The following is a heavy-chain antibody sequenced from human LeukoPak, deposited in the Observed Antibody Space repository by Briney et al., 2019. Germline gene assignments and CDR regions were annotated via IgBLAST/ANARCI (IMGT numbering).Heavy chain of an antibody. CDR3: ARGQTGVAFDY. V-gene: IGHV4-59*01. Sequence: SETLSLTCTVSRGSISSYYWSWIRQPPGKGLEWIGYIFYSGTTNYNPSLKSRVIISVDTSKNQFPLKLSSVTAADTAVYYCARGQTGVAFDYWGQGTLVTVSS. D-gene: IGHD3-3*01. CDR1: RGSISSYY. J-gene: IGHJ4*02. CDR2: IFYSGTT.